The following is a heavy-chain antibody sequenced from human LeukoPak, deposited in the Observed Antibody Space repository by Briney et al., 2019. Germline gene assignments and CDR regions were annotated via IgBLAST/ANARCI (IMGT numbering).Heavy chain of an antibody. CDR1: GGSISSYY. Sequence: SETLSLTCTVSGGSISSYYWSWIRQPAGKGLEWIGRIYTSGSTNYNPSLKSRVTMSVDTSKNQFSLKLSSVTAADTAVYYCARVASDYYYYYMDVWGKGTTVTVSS. J-gene: IGHJ6*03. CDR2: IYTSGST. V-gene: IGHV4-4*07. CDR3: ARVASDYYYYYMDV.